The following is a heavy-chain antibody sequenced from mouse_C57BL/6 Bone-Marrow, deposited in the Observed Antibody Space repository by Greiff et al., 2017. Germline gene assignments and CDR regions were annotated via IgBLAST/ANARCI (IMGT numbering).Heavy chain of an antibody. CDR3: VRQDYGHFDY. CDR2: IRSKSNNYAT. J-gene: IGHJ2*01. D-gene: IGHD1-1*01. Sequence: DVQLVESGGGLVQPKGSLKLSCAASGFSFNTYAMNWVRQAPGKGLEWVARIRSKSNNYATYYADSVKDRFTISRDDSESMLYLQMNNLKTEDTAMYYCVRQDYGHFDYWGQGTTLTVSS. CDR1: GFSFNTYA. V-gene: IGHV10-1*01.